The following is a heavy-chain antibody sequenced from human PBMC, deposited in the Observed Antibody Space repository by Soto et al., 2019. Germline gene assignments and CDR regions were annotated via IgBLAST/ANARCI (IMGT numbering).Heavy chain of an antibody. CDR3: ARISGYCTNGVCYLVAFDI. Sequence: PGESLKISCKGSGYSFTSYWISWVRQMPGKGLEWMGRIDPSDSYTNYSPSFQGHVTISADKSISTAYLQWSSLKASDTAMYYCARISGYCTNGVCYLVAFDIWGQGTMVTV. CDR2: IDPSDSYT. J-gene: IGHJ3*02. V-gene: IGHV5-10-1*01. D-gene: IGHD2-8*01. CDR1: GYSFTSYW.